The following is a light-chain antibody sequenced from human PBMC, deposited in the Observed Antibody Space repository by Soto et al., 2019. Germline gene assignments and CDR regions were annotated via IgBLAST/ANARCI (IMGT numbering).Light chain of an antibody. J-gene: IGLJ1*01. Sequence: QSVLTQPPSASGTPGQRVTISCSGSSTNIASNNVNWFQQLPGTAPKLLIYTNDQRPSGVPDRFSGSKSGTSASLAISGLQSEDEADYYCVAWDDSLNGYVFGTGTKVTVL. CDR3: VAWDDSLNGYV. CDR2: TND. V-gene: IGLV1-44*01. CDR1: STNIASNN.